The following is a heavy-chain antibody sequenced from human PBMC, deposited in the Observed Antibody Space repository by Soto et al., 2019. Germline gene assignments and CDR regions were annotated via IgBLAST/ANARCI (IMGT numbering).Heavy chain of an antibody. V-gene: IGHV4-59*01. Sequence: SETLSLTCTVSGGSISSYYWSWIRQPPGKGLEWIGYIYYSGSTNYNPSLKSRVTISVDTSKNQFSLKLSSVTAADTAVYYCARDRKDYGGNSGAFDIWGQGTMVTVSS. CDR3: ARDRKDYGGNSGAFDI. J-gene: IGHJ3*02. D-gene: IGHD4-17*01. CDR2: IYYSGST. CDR1: GGSISSYY.